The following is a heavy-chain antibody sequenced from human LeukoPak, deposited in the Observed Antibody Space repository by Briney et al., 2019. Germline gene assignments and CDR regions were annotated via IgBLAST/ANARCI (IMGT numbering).Heavy chain of an antibody. V-gene: IGHV3-23*01. CDR3: GRYYVMDV. J-gene: IGHJ6*02. CDR2: ISDSGGST. CDR1: GFTFSTYV. Sequence: GGSLRLSCAASGFTFSTYVMNWVRQAAGKGLEWVSTISDSGGSTYYADSVKGRFTISRDNSKSTLYLQMNSLRAEDTAVYYCGRYYVMDVWGQGTSVTVSS.